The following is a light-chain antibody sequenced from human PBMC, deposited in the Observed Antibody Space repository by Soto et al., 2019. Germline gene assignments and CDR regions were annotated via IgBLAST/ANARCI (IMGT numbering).Light chain of an antibody. CDR2: GNN. CDR3: AAWDGSLNKVL. J-gene: IGLJ2*01. CDR1: GSSIGTNT. Sequence: QSVLTQPPSASGTPGQRVTISCYGSGSSIGTNTVNWYRQLPGTAPKLLIYGNNQRPSGVPDRFSGSKSGTSASLAISGRQSEDEAEYYCAAWDGSLNKVLFGGGTKLTVL. V-gene: IGLV1-44*01.